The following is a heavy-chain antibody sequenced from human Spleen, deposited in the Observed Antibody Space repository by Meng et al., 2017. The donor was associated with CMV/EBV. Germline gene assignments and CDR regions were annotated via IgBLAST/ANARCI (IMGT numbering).Heavy chain of an antibody. CDR2: IYHSGST. V-gene: IGHV4-34*11. D-gene: IGHD3-3*01. J-gene: IGHJ4*02. CDR3: ARDRSGIDY. CDR1: GGSFSDYH. Sequence: SETLSLTCAVYGGSFSDYHWGWIRQPPGKGLEWIGSIYHSGSTYYNPSLQSRLTISVDTSKNQLSLNLTSVTAADTAVYYCARDRSGIDYWGQGTLVTVSS.